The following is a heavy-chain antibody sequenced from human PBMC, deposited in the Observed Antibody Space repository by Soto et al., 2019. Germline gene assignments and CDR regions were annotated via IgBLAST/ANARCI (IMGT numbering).Heavy chain of an antibody. CDR2: MYYSGST. CDR3: ARHQVVAALFDY. Sequence: SETLSLTCTVSGGSISSSSYYWGWIRQPPGKGLEWIGSMYYSGSTYYNPSLKSRVTISVDTSKDQFSLKLSSVTAADTAVYYCARHQVVAALFDYWGQGTLVTVSS. J-gene: IGHJ4*02. CDR1: GGSISSSSYY. V-gene: IGHV4-39*01. D-gene: IGHD2-15*01.